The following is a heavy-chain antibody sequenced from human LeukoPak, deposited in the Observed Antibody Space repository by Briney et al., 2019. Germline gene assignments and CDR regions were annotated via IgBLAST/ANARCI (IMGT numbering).Heavy chain of an antibody. Sequence: SETLSLTCAVSGGSISSSNWWSWVHQPPGKGLEWIGEIYHSGSTNYNPSLKSRVTISVDKSKNQFSLKLSSVTAADTAVYYCARYREYHYDSSPFDYWGQGTLVTVSS. CDR3: ARYREYHYDSSPFDY. J-gene: IGHJ4*02. D-gene: IGHD3-22*01. CDR1: GGSISSSNW. V-gene: IGHV4-4*02. CDR2: IYHSGST.